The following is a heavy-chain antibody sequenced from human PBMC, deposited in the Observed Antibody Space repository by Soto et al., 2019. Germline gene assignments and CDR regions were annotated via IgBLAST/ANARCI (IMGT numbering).Heavy chain of an antibody. CDR1: GGSFSGYY. Sequence: TLSLTCAVYGGSFSGYYWSWIRQPPGKGLEWIGEINHSGSTNYNPSLKSRVTISVDTSKNQFSLKLSSVTAADTAVYYCARKADSSGYYHEYFDYWGQGTLVTVSS. CDR3: ARKADSSGYYHEYFDY. D-gene: IGHD3-22*01. J-gene: IGHJ4*02. V-gene: IGHV4-34*01. CDR2: INHSGST.